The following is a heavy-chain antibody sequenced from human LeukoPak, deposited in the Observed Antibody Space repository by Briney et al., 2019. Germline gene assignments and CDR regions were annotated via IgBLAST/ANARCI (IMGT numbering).Heavy chain of an antibody. CDR3: ARGDYGGNSYY. Sequence: SETLSLTCAVYGGSFSGYYWSWIRQPPGKGVEWIGEINHSGSTNYNPSLKSRVTISVDTSKNQFSLKLSSVTAADTAVYYCARGDYGGNSYYWGQGTLVTVSS. CDR2: INHSGST. D-gene: IGHD4-23*01. J-gene: IGHJ4*02. V-gene: IGHV4-34*01. CDR1: GGSFSGYY.